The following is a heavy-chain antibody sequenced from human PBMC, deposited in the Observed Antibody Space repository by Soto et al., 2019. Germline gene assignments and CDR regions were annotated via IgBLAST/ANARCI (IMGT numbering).Heavy chain of an antibody. D-gene: IGHD6-19*01. V-gene: IGHV4-39*01. CDR3: ARPGIAVAGTWFDP. CDR2: IYYSGST. Sequence: SETLSLTCTVSGGSISSSSYYWGWIRQPPGKGPEWIGSIYYSGSTYYNPSLKSRVTISVDTSKNQFSLKLSSVTAADTAVYYCARPGIAVAGTWFDPWGQGTLVTVS. J-gene: IGHJ5*02. CDR1: GGSISSSSYY.